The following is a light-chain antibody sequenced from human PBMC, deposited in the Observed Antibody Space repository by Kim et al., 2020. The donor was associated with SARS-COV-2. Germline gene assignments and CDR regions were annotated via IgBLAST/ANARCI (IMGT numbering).Light chain of an antibody. CDR2: AAS. Sequence: DIQMTQSPSSLSASVGDRVTITCRASQSISSYLNWYQQKPGKAPKLLIYAASSLQSGVPSRFNGSASGTDFTLTITSLQPEDFATYSCQQTYSTPLTFGGGTKVDIK. CDR1: QSISSY. CDR3: QQTYSTPLT. J-gene: IGKJ4*01. V-gene: IGKV1-39*01.